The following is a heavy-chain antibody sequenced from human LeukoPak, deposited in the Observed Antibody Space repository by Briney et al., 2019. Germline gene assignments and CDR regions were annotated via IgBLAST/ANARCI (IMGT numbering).Heavy chain of an antibody. CDR3: ARYYDYVWGSYRSGFDY. D-gene: IGHD3-16*02. Sequence: SETLSLTCTVSGGSISSYYWSWIRQPPGKGLEWIGYIYYSGSTNYNPSLKSRVTISVDTSKNQFSLKLSSVTAADTAVYYCARYYDYVWGSYRSGFDYWGQGTLVTVSS. V-gene: IGHV4-59*01. J-gene: IGHJ4*02. CDR1: GGSISSYY. CDR2: IYYSGST.